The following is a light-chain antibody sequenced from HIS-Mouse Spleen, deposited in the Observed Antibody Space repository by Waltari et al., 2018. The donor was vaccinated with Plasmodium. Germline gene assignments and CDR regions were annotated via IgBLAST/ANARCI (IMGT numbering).Light chain of an antibody. Sequence: QSALTQPPSASGSPGQSVTISCTGTRSDVGGYNYVSWYQQHPGKAPKLMFYEVSKRPSGVPDRFSGSKSGNTASLTVSGLQAEDEADYYCSSYAGSNNLVFGGGTKLTVL. CDR2: EVS. V-gene: IGLV2-8*01. CDR3: SSYAGSNNLV. CDR1: RSDVGGYNY. J-gene: IGLJ2*01.